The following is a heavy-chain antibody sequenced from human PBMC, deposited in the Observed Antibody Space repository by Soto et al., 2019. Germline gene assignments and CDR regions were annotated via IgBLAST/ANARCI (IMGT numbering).Heavy chain of an antibody. V-gene: IGHV3-23*01. Sequence: GGSLRLSCAASGFTFSSYSMTWVLQAPGRGLEWVSAISGTGSPTYYADSVKGRFTISRDNSKNTLYLQMNSLRAEDTAVYYCARGGPPVEMATIISGWFDPWGQGTLVTVSS. D-gene: IGHD5-12*01. J-gene: IGHJ5*02. CDR3: ARGGPPVEMATIISGWFDP. CDR2: ISGTGSPT. CDR1: GFTFSSYS.